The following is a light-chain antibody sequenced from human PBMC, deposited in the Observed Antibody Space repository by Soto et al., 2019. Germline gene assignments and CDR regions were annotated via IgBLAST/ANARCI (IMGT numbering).Light chain of an antibody. CDR3: QQYDSVLGT. CDR1: QSISHW. CDR2: DAS. J-gene: IGKJ1*01. V-gene: IGKV1-5*01. Sequence: DIQITQSPATLSASVGDSVTITCRASQSISHWLAWYQQKPGKAPKFLIYDASSLESGVPSRFSGSGSGTEFTLTISSXQPDDFATYYCQQYDSVLGTFGPGTKVDIK.